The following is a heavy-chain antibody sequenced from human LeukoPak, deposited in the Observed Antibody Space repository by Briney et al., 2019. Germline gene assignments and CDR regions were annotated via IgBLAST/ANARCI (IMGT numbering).Heavy chain of an antibody. Sequence: ASVQVSCKPSGYTFTGYYMLWVRQAPGHGLEWMGIINPSGGCTSYAQKFQGRVTMTRDTSTSTVYMELSSLRSEDTAVYYCARVLSVSAEFDYWGQGTLVTVSS. CDR1: GYTFTGYY. D-gene: IGHD2-2*01. CDR2: INPSGGCT. CDR3: ARVLSVSAEFDY. J-gene: IGHJ4*02. V-gene: IGHV1-46*01.